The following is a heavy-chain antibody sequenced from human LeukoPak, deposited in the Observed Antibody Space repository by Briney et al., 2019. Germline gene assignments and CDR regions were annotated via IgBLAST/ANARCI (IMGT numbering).Heavy chain of an antibody. D-gene: IGHD1-1*01. J-gene: IGHJ4*02. V-gene: IGHV3-7*01. CDR2: IKQDGSEK. CDR3: ARDPRLTPTGTSFGFDY. Sequence: GGSLRLSCAASGFTFSSYWMSWVRQAPGKWLEWVANIKQDGSEKYYVDSVKGRFTISRDNAKNSLYLQMNSLRAEDTAVYYCARDPRLTPTGTSFGFDYWGQGTLVTVSS. CDR1: GFTFSSYW.